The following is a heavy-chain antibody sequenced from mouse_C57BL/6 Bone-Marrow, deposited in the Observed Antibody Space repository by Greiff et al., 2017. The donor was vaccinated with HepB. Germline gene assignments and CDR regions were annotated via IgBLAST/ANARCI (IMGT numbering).Heavy chain of an antibody. CDR3: ARRGYGYDLYAMDY. CDR1: GFTFSDYG. CDR2: ISNLAYSI. V-gene: IGHV5-15*04. J-gene: IGHJ4*01. Sequence: EVKLVESGGGLVQPGGSLKLSCAASGFTFSDYGMAWVRQAPRKGPEWVAFISNLAYSIYYADTVTGRFTISRENAKNTLYLEMSSLRSEDTAMYYCARRGYGYDLYAMDYWGQGTSVTVSS. D-gene: IGHD2-2*01.